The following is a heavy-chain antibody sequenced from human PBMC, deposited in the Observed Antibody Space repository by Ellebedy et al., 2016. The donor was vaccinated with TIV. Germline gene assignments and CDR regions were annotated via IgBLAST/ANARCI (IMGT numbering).Heavy chain of an antibody. CDR3: AGPMVGVAGEIDY. Sequence: GESLKISCAASKFTFSRYSMNWVRQAPGKGLEWVSSISSSSTYIYYADSVKGRFALSRDNTKNSLYLQMNSLRAEDTAVYYCAGPMVGVAGEIDYWGQGTLVTVSS. CDR2: ISSSSTYI. J-gene: IGHJ4*02. V-gene: IGHV3-21*06. CDR1: KFTFSRYS. D-gene: IGHD6-19*01.